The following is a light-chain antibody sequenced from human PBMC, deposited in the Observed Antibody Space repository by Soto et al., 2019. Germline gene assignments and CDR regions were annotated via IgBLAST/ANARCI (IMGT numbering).Light chain of an antibody. Sequence: EIVLTQSPDTLSLSPGERATLSCRASQSVRSNLAWYKQIPGQAPRLLIYDASTRATGIPARFSGSGSGTEFTLTISSLQSEDFAVYYCQQYTDWPMTFGQGTRLEIK. CDR3: QQYTDWPMT. J-gene: IGKJ5*01. CDR2: DAS. V-gene: IGKV3-15*01. CDR1: QSVRSN.